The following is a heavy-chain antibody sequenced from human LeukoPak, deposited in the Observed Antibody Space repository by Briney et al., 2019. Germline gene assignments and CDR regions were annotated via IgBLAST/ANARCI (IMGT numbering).Heavy chain of an antibody. CDR2: ISGSGDST. CDR3: AKGQELAVAGARDY. V-gene: IGHV3-23*01. Sequence: GGSLRLSCAASGFTLSSYAMSWVRQAPGKGLEWVSAISGSGDSTYYADSMKGRFTISRDTSKNTLYLQMNSLRAEDTAVYYCAKGQELAVAGARDYWGQGTLVTVSS. CDR1: GFTLSSYA. J-gene: IGHJ4*02. D-gene: IGHD6-19*01.